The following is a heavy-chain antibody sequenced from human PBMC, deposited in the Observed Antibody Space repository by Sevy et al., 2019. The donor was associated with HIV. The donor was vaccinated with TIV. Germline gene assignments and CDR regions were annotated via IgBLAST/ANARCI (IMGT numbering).Heavy chain of an antibody. V-gene: IGHV3-7*04. D-gene: IGHD3-22*01. CDR3: ARGDYYDSSGYYIDAFDI. Sequence: GGSLRLSCAASGFTFSTYWMSWVRQAPGKGLEWVGNVKEDGREKYYADSVKGRFTISRDNAKNSVYLQMNSLRAEDTAMYYCARGDYYDSSGYYIDAFDIWGQGTMVTVSS. CDR1: GFTFSTYW. CDR2: VKEDGREK. J-gene: IGHJ3*02.